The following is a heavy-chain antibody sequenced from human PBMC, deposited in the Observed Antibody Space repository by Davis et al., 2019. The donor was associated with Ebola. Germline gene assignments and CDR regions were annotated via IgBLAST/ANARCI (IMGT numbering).Heavy chain of an antibody. J-gene: IGHJ4*02. CDR1: GFTFSSYG. Sequence: GESLKISCAASGFTFSSYGMHWVRQAPGKGLEWVSVIYSGGSTYYADSVKGRFTISRHNSKNTLYLQMNSLRAEDTAVYYCARLRMTTVTDFDYWGQGTLVTVSS. CDR3: ARLRMTTVTDFDY. V-gene: IGHV3-53*04. CDR2: IYSGGST. D-gene: IGHD4-17*01.